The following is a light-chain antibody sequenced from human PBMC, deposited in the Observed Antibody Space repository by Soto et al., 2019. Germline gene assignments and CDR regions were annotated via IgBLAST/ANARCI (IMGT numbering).Light chain of an antibody. Sequence: QSALTQPASVSGSPGQSITISCTGISSDVGGYNYVSWYQQHPGKAPKLMIYEVSNRPSGVSNRFSGSKSGNTASLTISGLQAEDEADYYCRSYTSSSTYVFGTGTKLTVL. V-gene: IGLV2-14*01. J-gene: IGLJ1*01. CDR3: RSYTSSSTYV. CDR1: SSDVGGYNY. CDR2: EVS.